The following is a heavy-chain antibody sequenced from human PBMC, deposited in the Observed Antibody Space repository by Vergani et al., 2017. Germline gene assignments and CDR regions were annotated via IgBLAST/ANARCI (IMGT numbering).Heavy chain of an antibody. D-gene: IGHD3-10*01. V-gene: IGHV3-66*02. CDR3: ARRYHGAGRYELGF. Sequence: EVQLVQSGGGLVRPGGSLRLSCAASGFTVSRNYMTWVRRAPGKGLECVSIIYGSGGTFYAQSVKGRFTISRDSSLNTVSLQMNSLRPEDTAVYYCARRYHGAGRYELGFWGQGTLVTVSS. CDR1: GFTVSRNY. J-gene: IGHJ4*02. CDR2: IYGSGGT.